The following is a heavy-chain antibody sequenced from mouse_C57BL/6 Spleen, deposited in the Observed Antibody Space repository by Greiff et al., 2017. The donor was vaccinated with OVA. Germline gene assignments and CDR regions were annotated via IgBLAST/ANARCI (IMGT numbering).Heavy chain of an antibody. CDR1: GYAFSSYW. CDR3: ARDWEDYAMDY. J-gene: IGHJ4*01. Sequence: VKLQQSGAELVKPGASVKISCKASGYAFSSYWMNWVKQRPGKGLEWIGQIYPGDGDTNYNGKFKGKATLTADKSSSTAYMQLSSLTSEDSAVYFCARDWEDYAMDYWGQGTSVTVSS. CDR2: IYPGDGDT. D-gene: IGHD4-1*01. V-gene: IGHV1-80*01.